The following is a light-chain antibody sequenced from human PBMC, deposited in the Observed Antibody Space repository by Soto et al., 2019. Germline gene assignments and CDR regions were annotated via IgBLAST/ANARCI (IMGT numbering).Light chain of an antibody. Sequence: EIVLTQSPATLSLSPGARATLSCRASKSVGKYLAWYQQKPGQLPRLLIYDVSNRATGIPARFSGTGSGTDFTLTISTLEPEDFAVYYCQQYGYSPITFGQGTRLEIK. CDR1: KSVGKY. CDR2: DVS. CDR3: QQYGYSPIT. J-gene: IGKJ5*01. V-gene: IGKV3-11*01.